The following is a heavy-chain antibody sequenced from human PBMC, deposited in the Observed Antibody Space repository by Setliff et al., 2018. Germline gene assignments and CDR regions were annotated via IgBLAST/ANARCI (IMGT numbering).Heavy chain of an antibody. CDR2: IRSSGTS. Sequence: PGGSMRLSCVASGFSLRDYTINWVRQAPGKGLDWVSSIRSSGTSFYADSVKGRFTVSRDNAKNSVYLQRNSLRVEDTAIYYCASPFNIYTAYYWGQGTLVTVSS. J-gene: IGHJ4*02. V-gene: IGHV3-21*01. CDR1: GFSLRDYT. CDR3: ASPFNIYTAYY. D-gene: IGHD2-2*02.